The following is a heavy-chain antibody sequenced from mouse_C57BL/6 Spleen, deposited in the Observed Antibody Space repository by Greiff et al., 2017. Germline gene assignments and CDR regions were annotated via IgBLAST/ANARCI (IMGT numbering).Heavy chain of an antibody. CDR3: ARITTGVGGY. J-gene: IGHJ2*01. V-gene: IGHV1-4*01. CDR2: INPSSGYT. Sequence: QVQLQQSGAELARPGASVKMSCKASGYTFTSYTMHWVKQRPGQGLEWIGYINPSSGYTKYNQKFKDKATLTADKSSSTAYMQLSSLTSEASAVYYCARITTGVGGYWGQGTTLTVSS. CDR1: GYTFTSYT. D-gene: IGHD1-1*01.